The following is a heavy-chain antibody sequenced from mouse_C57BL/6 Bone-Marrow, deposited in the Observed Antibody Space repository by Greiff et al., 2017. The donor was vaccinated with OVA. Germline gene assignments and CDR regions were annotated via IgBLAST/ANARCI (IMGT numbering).Heavy chain of an antibody. Sequence: VQLQQSGAWLAMPVASLKLSCSTPLYTFPGYGTRLVYPSTGQGLEWIGEIYPRSGNTYYNEKFKGQATLTADKSYSTKYVEIRSLTSEGSAVYLCEREREVGDRNCFANRGQGNLLPVS. CDR3: EREREVGDRNCFAN. CDR1: LYTFPGYG. J-gene: IGHJ3*01. CDR2: IYPRSGNT. V-gene: IGHV1-81*01.